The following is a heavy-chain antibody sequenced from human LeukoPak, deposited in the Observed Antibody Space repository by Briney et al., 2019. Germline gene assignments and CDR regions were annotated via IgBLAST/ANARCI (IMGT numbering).Heavy chain of an antibody. V-gene: IGHV4-59*12. J-gene: IGHJ4*02. CDR3: TRANGYGLIDY. Sequence: PSETLSLTCTVSGGSISSYYWSWIRQPPGKGLEWIGYIYYSGSTNYNPSLKSRVTISVDTSKNQFSLKLSSVTAADTAMYYCTRANGYGLIDYWGQGTLVTVSS. CDR2: IYYSGST. D-gene: IGHD3-10*01. CDR1: GGSISSYY.